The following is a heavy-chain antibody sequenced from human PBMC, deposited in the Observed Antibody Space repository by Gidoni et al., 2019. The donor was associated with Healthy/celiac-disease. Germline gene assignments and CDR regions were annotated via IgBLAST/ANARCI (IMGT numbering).Heavy chain of an antibody. CDR1: GFTFSSYD. D-gene: IGHD6-13*01. CDR2: IGTAGDT. Sequence: EVQLVASGGGLVQHGGSLRLSGAASGFTFSSYDMHWVRQATGKGLEWVSAIGTAGDTYYPGSVKGRFTISRENAKNSLYLQMNSLRAGDTAVYYCARSGAAADELFDYWGQGTLVTVSS. V-gene: IGHV3-13*01. J-gene: IGHJ4*02. CDR3: ARSGAAADELFDY.